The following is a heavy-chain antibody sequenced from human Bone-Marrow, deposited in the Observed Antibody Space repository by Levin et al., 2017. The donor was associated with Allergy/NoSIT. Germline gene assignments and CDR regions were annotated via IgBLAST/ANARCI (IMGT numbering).Heavy chain of an antibody. V-gene: IGHV3-48*03. J-gene: IGHJ6*02. Sequence: LSLTCAASGFTFSSYEMNWVRQAPGKGLEWVSYISSSGSTIYYADSVKGRFTISRDNAKNSLYLQMNSLRAEDTAVYYCARDQGSALYYYYYGMDVWGQGTTVTVSS. D-gene: IGHD6-6*01. CDR1: GFTFSSYE. CDR2: ISSSGSTI. CDR3: ARDQGSALYYYYYGMDV.